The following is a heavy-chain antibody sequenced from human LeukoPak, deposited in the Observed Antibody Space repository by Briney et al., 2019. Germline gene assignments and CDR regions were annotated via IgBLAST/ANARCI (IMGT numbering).Heavy chain of an antibody. D-gene: IGHD1-26*01. CDR1: GFTFISYA. V-gene: IGHV3-64*01. Sequence: GGPLSLSCAASGFTFISYAMHWVRQPQGKGLEYVSAISSNGGSTYYANSVKGRFTISRDNSKNTLYLQMGSLRAEDMAVYYCARSSGSYIGDVDYWGQGTLVTVSS. CDR3: ARSSGSYIGDVDY. CDR2: ISSNGGST. J-gene: IGHJ4*02.